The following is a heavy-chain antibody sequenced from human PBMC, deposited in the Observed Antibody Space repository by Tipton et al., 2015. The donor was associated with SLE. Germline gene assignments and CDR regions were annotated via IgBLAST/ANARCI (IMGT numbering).Heavy chain of an antibody. CDR2: ISTHNGNT. D-gene: IGHD3-16*01. V-gene: IGHV1-18*01. J-gene: IGHJ4*02. CDR3: AREDFGYGGGYFDY. Sequence: QVQLVQSGAEVKKPGASVQVSCKASGYSFTSFGISWVRQAPGQGLEWMGWISTHNGNTNYAQSFQGRVTMTTDESTTTAFMEVTSLRSEDTAVYYCAREDFGYGGGYFDYWGQGTLVTVSS. CDR1: GYSFTSFG.